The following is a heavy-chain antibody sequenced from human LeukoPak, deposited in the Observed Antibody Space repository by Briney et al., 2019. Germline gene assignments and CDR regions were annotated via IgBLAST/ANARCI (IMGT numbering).Heavy chain of an antibody. CDR3: ARAAPGPYNWFDP. CDR2: MNPNSGNT. Sequence: ALVKVSCKASGYTFTSYDVNWVRQATGQGLEWMGWMNPNSGNTGYAQKFQGRVTITRNTSISTAYMELSSLRSEDTAVYYCARAAPGPYNWFDPWGQGTLVTVSS. J-gene: IGHJ5*02. V-gene: IGHV1-8*03. CDR1: GYTFTSYD.